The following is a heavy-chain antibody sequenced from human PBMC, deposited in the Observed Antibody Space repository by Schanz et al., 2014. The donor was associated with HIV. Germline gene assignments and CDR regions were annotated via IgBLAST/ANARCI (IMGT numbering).Heavy chain of an antibody. J-gene: IGHJ6*02. CDR3: ARELIYGSGMHGMDV. D-gene: IGHD3-10*01. CDR2: IWYDGSNK. Sequence: QVQLVESGGVVVQPGTSLRLSCAVSGFTFSTYGMLWVRQAPGKGLEWVAVIWYDGSNKYYADSVKGRFTISRDNSKNTLYLQMNSLRAEDTAVYYCARELIYGSGMHGMDVWGQGTTVTVSS. CDR1: GFTFSTYG. V-gene: IGHV3-33*01.